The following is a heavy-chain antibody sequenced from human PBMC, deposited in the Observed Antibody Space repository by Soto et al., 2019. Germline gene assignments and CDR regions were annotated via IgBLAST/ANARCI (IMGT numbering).Heavy chain of an antibody. V-gene: IGHV3-11*06. J-gene: IGHJ4*02. Sequence: QIKLVESGGGLVKPGGSLRLSCAASGFTFSDFYMTWVRQAPGKGLEWLSYISINSNHKEYGDSVKGRHTISRDNAKNSLYLQMNSLRADDTAVYYCVRGGGGGQFDYLGQGTLVTVSS. CDR3: VRGGGGGQFDY. CDR1: GFTFSDFY. CDR2: ISINSNHK. D-gene: IGHD2-21*01.